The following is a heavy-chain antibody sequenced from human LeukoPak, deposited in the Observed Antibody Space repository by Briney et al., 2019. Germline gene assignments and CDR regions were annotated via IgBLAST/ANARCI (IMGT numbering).Heavy chain of an antibody. CDR2: ISSSSSYI. V-gene: IGHV3-21*04. J-gene: IGHJ3*02. D-gene: IGHD6-19*01. CDR1: GFTFSSYS. CDR3: ARDKKRYSSGWYFDAFDI. Sequence: SGGSLRLSCAASGFTFSSYSMNWVRQAPGKGLEWVSSISSSSSYIYYADSVKGRFTISRDNAKNSLYRQMNSLRAEDTAVYYCARDKKRYSSGWYFDAFDIWGQGTMVTVSS.